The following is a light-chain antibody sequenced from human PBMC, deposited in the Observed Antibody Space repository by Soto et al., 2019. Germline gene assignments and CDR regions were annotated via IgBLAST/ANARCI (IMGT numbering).Light chain of an antibody. CDR3: QQYNTWPLT. J-gene: IGKJ4*01. V-gene: IGKV3-15*01. CDR2: GAS. Sequence: EIVMTQSPATLSVSPGERATLSCRASQSVSSNLAWYQQKAGQAPRLLIYGASTRATGIPARFSGSGSGTDFTLTISSLQSEDFAAYYCQQYNTWPLTFGGGTKVEIK. CDR1: QSVSSN.